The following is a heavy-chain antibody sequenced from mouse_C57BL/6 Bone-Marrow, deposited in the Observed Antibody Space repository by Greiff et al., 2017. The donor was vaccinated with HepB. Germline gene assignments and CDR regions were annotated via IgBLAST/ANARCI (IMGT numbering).Heavy chain of an antibody. CDR2: IDPSDSYT. J-gene: IGHJ4*01. CDR1: GYTFTSYW. CDR3: ATYYYGSSYVYAMDY. Sequence: QVQLQQPGAELVKPGASVKLSCKASGYTFTSYWMQWVKQRLGQGLEWIGEIDPSDSYTNYNQKFKGKATLTVDTSSSTSYMQLSSLTSEDSAVYYCATYYYGSSYVYAMDYWGQGTSVTVSS. V-gene: IGHV1-50*01. D-gene: IGHD1-1*01.